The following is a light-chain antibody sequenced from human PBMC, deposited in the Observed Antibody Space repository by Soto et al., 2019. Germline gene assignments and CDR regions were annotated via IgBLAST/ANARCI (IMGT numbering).Light chain of an antibody. V-gene: IGKV1-5*01. CDR2: DAS. J-gene: IGKJ1*01. Sequence: DIQMTQSPSSLSASVGARVPITCRASQSVSGWLAWYQQKPGEAPKLLIYDASALPRGVPSRFSGSGSGTKFTLTIASLQPDDFATYYCQQYETFSGTFGPGTKVDIK. CDR3: QQYETFSGT. CDR1: QSVSGW.